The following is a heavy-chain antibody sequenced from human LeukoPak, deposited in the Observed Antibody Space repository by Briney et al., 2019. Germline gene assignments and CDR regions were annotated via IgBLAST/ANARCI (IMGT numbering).Heavy chain of an antibody. V-gene: IGHV3-7*01. Sequence: GGSLRLSCAASGFTFSSYWMSWVRQAPGKGLEWVANIKRDGSEKYYVDSVKGRFTISRDNAKNSLYLQMNSLRAEDTAVYYCARDSLPAAIDYWGQGTLVTVSS. CDR3: ARDSLPAAIDY. CDR2: IKRDGSEK. CDR1: GFTFSSYW. D-gene: IGHD2-2*01. J-gene: IGHJ4*02.